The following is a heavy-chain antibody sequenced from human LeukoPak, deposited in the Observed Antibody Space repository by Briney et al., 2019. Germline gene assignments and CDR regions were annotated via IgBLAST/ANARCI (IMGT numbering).Heavy chain of an antibody. CDR3: AIRDGSGISI. D-gene: IGHD3-10*01. V-gene: IGHV1-69*05. CDR1: GYTFTSYG. Sequence: GASVKVSCKASGYTFTSYGISWVRQAPGQGLEWMGGIIPIFGTANYAQKFQGRVTITTDESTSTAYMELSSLRSEDTAVYYCAIRDGSGISIWGQGTMVTVSS. CDR2: IIPIFGTA. J-gene: IGHJ3*02.